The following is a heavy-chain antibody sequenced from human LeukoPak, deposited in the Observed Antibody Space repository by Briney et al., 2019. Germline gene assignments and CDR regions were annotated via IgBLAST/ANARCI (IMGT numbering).Heavy chain of an antibody. J-gene: IGHJ4*02. D-gene: IGHD3-22*01. Sequence: PGGSLRLSCAASGFSFTSFSIHWVRQTPDKGLEWLAVISFDGTTKYYADSVKGRFTISRDNSKKSLYLQMNSLRTEDTALYYCAKSLVSSGYRLDYWGQGTLVTVSS. CDR3: AKSLVSSGYRLDY. CDR1: GFSFTSFS. V-gene: IGHV3-30*04. CDR2: ISFDGTTK.